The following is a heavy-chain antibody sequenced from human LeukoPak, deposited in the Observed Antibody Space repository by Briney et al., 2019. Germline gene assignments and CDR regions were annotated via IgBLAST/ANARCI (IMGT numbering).Heavy chain of an antibody. CDR1: GFTFSSYA. Sequence: RGSLRLSCAASGFTFSSYAMHWVRQAPGKGLEYVSAISSNGGSTYYANSVKGRFTISRDNSKNTLYLQMGSLRAEDMAVYYCARGRSYYDFWSGYYFDYWGQGTLVTVSS. J-gene: IGHJ4*02. V-gene: IGHV3-64*01. D-gene: IGHD3-3*01. CDR3: ARGRSYYDFWSGYYFDY. CDR2: ISSNGGST.